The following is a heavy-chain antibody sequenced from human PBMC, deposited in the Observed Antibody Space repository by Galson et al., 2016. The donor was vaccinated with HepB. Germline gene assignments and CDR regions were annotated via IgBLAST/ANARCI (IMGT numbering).Heavy chain of an antibody. J-gene: IGHJ4*02. D-gene: IGHD4-17*01. Sequence: SETLSLTCTVSGASISNSDYYWGWIRQPPGNGLEWIGSIYYSGATYYTPSLKGRVTMSVDTSKNQFSLNLTSMTAADTAVYYWARHLTDHGDYVFDYWGQGALVTVSS. CDR1: GASISNSDYY. V-gene: IGHV4-39*01. CDR3: ARHLTDHGDYVFDY. CDR2: IYYSGAT.